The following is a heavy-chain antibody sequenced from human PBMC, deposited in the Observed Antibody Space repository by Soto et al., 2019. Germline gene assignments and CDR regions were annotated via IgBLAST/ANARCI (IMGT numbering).Heavy chain of an antibody. V-gene: IGHV3-74*01. CDR2: INSDGSST. Sequence: EVPLVESGGGLLQPGGSLRLSCAASGFTFSGYWMHWVRQAPGKGLVWVSRINSDGSSTTYADSVKGRFTISRDNAKNTLFLQMNSLRVEDTAVYYCARDSAVAGTTDYWGQGTLVTVSS. CDR3: ARDSAVAGTTDY. J-gene: IGHJ4*02. CDR1: GFTFSGYW. D-gene: IGHD6-19*01.